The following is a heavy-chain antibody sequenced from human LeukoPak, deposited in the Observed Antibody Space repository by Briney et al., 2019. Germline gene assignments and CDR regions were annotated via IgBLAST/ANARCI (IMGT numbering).Heavy chain of an antibody. V-gene: IGHV3-23*01. D-gene: IGHD5-24*01. Sequence: GGSLRLSCAASGFTFDSYGMSWVRQAPGKGLEWVSAISGSGSITYYADSVKGRLTISRDNSKNTLYLQMNSLRAEDTALYYCARQMATILDGILDYWGQGTLVTVSS. CDR3: ARQMATILDGILDY. CDR2: ISGSGSIT. CDR1: GFTFDSYG. J-gene: IGHJ4*02.